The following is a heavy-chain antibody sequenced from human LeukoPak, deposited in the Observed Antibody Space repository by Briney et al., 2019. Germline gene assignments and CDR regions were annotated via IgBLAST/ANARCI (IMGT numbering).Heavy chain of an antibody. V-gene: IGHV4-59*01. D-gene: IGHD1-1*01. J-gene: IGHJ6*02. CDR2: IYYSGST. CDR3: ASGSRLMDV. CDR1: GDSISGYY. Sequence: SETLSLTCTVSGDSISGYYWSWIRQPPGKGLEWIGYIYYSGSTNYNPLLKSRVTISVDTSKNQFSLKLSSVTAADTAVYYCASGSRLMDVWGQGATVTVSS.